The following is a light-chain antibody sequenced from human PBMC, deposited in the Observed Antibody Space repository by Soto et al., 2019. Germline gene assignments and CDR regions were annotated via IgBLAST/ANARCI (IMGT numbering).Light chain of an antibody. CDR1: SSDVGGYNY. CDR3: SSYATSTTMV. V-gene: IGLV2-14*01. J-gene: IGLJ2*01. CDR2: EVS. Sequence: QSGLTHPASVSGSLGQSITISCTGTSSDVGGYNYVSWYQQHPGKAPKLVIYEVSNRPSGVSNRFSGSKSGNTASLTISGLQAEDEADFYCSSYATSTTMVFGGGTKLTVL.